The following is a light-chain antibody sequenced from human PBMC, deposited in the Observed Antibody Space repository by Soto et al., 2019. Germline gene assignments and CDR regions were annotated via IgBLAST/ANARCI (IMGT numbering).Light chain of an antibody. J-gene: IGLJ2*01. CDR3: SSYTSRSTLVV. Sequence: QSALTQPASVSGSPGQSITISCTGTSSDVGGYNYVSWYQQHPGKAPKLMIYEVSNRPSGVSNRFSGSKSGHTAALTISGLQAEDEADYYCSSYTSRSTLVVFGGGTQLTVL. CDR1: SSDVGGYNY. CDR2: EVS. V-gene: IGLV2-14*01.